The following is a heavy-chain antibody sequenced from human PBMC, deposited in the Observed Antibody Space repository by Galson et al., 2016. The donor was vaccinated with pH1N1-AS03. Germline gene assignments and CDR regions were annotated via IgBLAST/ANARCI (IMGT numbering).Heavy chain of an antibody. J-gene: IGHJ4*02. V-gene: IGHV3-74*01. CDR2: INSDGSRA. CDR3: ARDNYGTDY. CDR1: GFTFSNFW. D-gene: IGHD3-16*01. Sequence: SLRLSCAASGFTFSNFWMHWVRQAPGKGLVWIAQINSDGSRANYADSVRGRFTVSRDNAKNILYLQMNSLRAEETAVYYCARDNYGTDYWGRGTLVTVSS.